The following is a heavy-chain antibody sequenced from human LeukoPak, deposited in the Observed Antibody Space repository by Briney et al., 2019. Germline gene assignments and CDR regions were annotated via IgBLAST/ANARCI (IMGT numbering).Heavy chain of an antibody. J-gene: IGHJ4*02. CDR2: ISPSGDIK. V-gene: IGHV3-23*01. Sequence: PGGSLRLSCAASGFTFSNHGMNWVRQAPGKGLEWVSGISPSGDIKYYADSVKGRFTISRDNSKKTLYLEVSSLTGEDTAVSYCAKDDAWIRFGEWSQGTLVTVSS. CDR1: GFTFSNHG. CDR3: AKDDAWIRFGE. D-gene: IGHD3-10*01.